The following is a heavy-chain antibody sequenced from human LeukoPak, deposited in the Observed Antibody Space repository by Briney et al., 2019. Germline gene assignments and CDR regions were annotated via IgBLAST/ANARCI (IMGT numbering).Heavy chain of an antibody. D-gene: IGHD3-10*01. V-gene: IGHV4-61*02. CDR1: GGSISSGSYY. Sequence: SQNLFLTCPVSGGSISSGSYYWSWIRQPAGKGLEWIGRIYSSGSTNYNPSLKSRVTISVDTSKNQFSLKLSSVTAADTAVYYCARDPGFMVRGSRRGYDDYYYYMDVWGKGTTVTISS. CDR3: ARDPGFMVRGSRRGYDDYYYYMDV. CDR2: IYSSGST. J-gene: IGHJ6*03.